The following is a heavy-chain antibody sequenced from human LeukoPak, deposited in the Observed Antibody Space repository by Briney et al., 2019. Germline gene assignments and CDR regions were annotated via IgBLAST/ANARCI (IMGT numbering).Heavy chain of an antibody. Sequence: GGSLRLSCAASGFTFSSYSMNWVRQAPGKGLEWVSSISSSSSYIYYADSVKGRFTISRDNAKNSLYLQMNSLRAEDTAVYYCARGRYGDYSHDAFDIWGQRTMVTVSS. CDR3: ARGRYGDYSHDAFDI. CDR2: ISSSSSYI. CDR1: GFTFSSYS. V-gene: IGHV3-21*01. D-gene: IGHD4-17*01. J-gene: IGHJ3*02.